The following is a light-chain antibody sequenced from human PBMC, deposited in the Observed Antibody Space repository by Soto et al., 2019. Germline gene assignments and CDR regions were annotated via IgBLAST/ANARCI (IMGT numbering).Light chain of an antibody. CDR1: QSVSGY. V-gene: IGKV3-11*01. Sequence: EIVLTQSPGTLSLSPGERATLSCRASQSVSGYLAWYQQKPGQAPRLLIYDISKRATGIPARFSVSGSATDFTLTLSSLDPEDFAVYYCQHRSSWQITFGQGTRLEIK. CDR3: QHRSSWQIT. J-gene: IGKJ5*01. CDR2: DIS.